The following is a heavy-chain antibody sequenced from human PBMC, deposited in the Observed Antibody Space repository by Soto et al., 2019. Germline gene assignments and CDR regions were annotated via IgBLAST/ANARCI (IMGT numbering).Heavy chain of an antibody. CDR2: ISGSGDST. CDR1: GLTFSSYA. V-gene: IGHV3-23*01. D-gene: IGHD1-7*01. CDR3: AKERFNWNYVRDFDY. J-gene: IGHJ4*02. Sequence: DVQLLESGGGLVQPEGSLRLSCAASGLTFSSYAMTWVRQAPGKGLEWVSAISGSGDSTYYADSVKGRFTISRDNSKNTLYLQMNSLRAEDTAVYYCAKERFNWNYVRDFDYWGQGTLVTVSS.